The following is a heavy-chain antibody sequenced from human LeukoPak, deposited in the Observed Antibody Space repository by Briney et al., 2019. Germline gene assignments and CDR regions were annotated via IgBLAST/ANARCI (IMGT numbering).Heavy chain of an antibody. CDR1: GFTFSSHN. V-gene: IGHV3-21*01. J-gene: IGHJ4*02. D-gene: IGHD1-26*01. CDR3: AGYSGTYRDY. CDR2: ITRSSRSI. Sequence: GESLRLSCAASGFTFSSHNMNWVRQAPGKGLEWVSSITRSSRSIFYAGSVKGRFTISRDDAKNTLYLQMDSLRVEDTGVYYCAGYSGTYRDYWGQGTLIAVSS.